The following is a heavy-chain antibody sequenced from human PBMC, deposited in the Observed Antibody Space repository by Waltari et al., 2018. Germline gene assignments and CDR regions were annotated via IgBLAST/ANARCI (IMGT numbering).Heavy chain of an antibody. CDR1: GGSFSGYY. CDR3: ARVRAVVYAIVRNYYYGMDV. V-gene: IGHV4-34*01. D-gene: IGHD2-8*02. J-gene: IGHJ6*02. CDR2: INHSGST. Sequence: QVQLQQWGAGLLKPSETLSLTCAVYGGSFSGYYWSWIRQPPGKGLEWIGEINHSGSTNYNPSLKSRVTISVDTSKNQFSLKLSSVTAADTAVYYCARVRAVVYAIVRNYYYGMDVWGQGTTVTVSS.